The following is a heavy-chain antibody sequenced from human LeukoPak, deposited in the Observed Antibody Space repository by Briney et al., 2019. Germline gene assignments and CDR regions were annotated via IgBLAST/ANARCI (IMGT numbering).Heavy chain of an antibody. J-gene: IGHJ4*02. CDR2: ISYDGSNK. D-gene: IGHD4/OR15-4a*01. Sequence: HTGRSLRLSCAASGFTISSYAMHWVRQAPGKGLEWVAVISYDGSNKYYADSVKGRFTISRDNSKNTLYLQMNSLRAEDTAVYYCAKLTTYYFDYWGQGTLVTVSS. CDR1: GFTISSYA. V-gene: IGHV3-30-3*02. CDR3: AKLTTYYFDY.